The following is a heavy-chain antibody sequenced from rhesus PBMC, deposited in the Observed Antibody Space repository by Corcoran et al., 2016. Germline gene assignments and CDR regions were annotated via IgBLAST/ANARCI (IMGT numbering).Heavy chain of an antibody. CDR2: IHVSIGST. CDR1: GGSISGGYD. J-gene: IGHJ4*01. V-gene: IGHV4-76*01. CDR3: ARLIPRGIGVNDY. Sequence: QVQLQESGPGLVKPSETLSLTCAVSGGSISGGYDWSWIRQPPGKGLEWIGYIHVSIGSTNSNPSLKNRVTISKDTSKNQFSLKLSSVTAADTAVYYCARLIPRGIGVNDYWGQGVLVTVSS. D-gene: IGHD6-37*01.